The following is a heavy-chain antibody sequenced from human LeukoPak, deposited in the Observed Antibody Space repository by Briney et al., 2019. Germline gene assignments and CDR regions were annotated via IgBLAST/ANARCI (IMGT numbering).Heavy chain of an antibody. V-gene: IGHV1-18*01. CDR2: ISAYNGDT. J-gene: IGHJ2*01. CDR3: ARDPSNSSGRNQYFDL. D-gene: IGHD6-19*01. CDR1: GYTFTHHG. Sequence: ASVKVSCEASGYTFTHHGVTWVRQAPGQGLEWMGWISAYNGDTKYAQKVQGRVTLTTDTSTNTAYMEMRSLRYDDTAVYYCARDPSNSSGRNQYFDLWGRGTLVTVSS.